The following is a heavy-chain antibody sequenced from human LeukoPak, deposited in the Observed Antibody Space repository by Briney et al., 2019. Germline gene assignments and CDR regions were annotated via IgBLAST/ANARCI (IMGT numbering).Heavy chain of an antibody. CDR3: ASSSQVGATTAFDY. V-gene: IGHV1-69*04. CDR1: GGTFSSYA. Sequence: SVKVSCKASGGTFSSYAISWVRQAPGQGLEWMGRVIPIFGIANYAQKFQGRVTITADKSTSTAYMELSSLRSEDTAVYYCASSSQVGATTAFDYWGQGTLVTVSS. CDR2: VIPIFGIA. D-gene: IGHD1-26*01. J-gene: IGHJ4*02.